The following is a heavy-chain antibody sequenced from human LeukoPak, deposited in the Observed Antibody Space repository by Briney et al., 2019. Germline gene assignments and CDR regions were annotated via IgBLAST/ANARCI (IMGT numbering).Heavy chain of an antibody. Sequence: PGGSLRLSCAASGFTVSSNYMNWVRQAPGKGLEWVSVIYSGGGTYYADSVKGRFTASRDNSKNTLYLQMNSLRAEDTAVYYCAKARGTVVPPFDYWGQGTLATVSS. V-gene: IGHV3-53*01. J-gene: IGHJ4*02. D-gene: IGHD3-22*01. CDR2: IYSGGGT. CDR1: GFTVSSNY. CDR3: AKARGTVVPPFDY.